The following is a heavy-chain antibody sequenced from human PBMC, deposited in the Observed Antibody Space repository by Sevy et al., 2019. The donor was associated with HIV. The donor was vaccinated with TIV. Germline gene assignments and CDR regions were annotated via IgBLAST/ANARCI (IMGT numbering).Heavy chain of an antibody. CDR3: ARVRDRYCSGGSCYYGYFFDY. J-gene: IGHJ4*02. CDR2: ISDRSDTI. Sequence: GGSLRLSCAASGFIFSNYYMTWVRQAPGKGLEWVSYISDRSDTISYADSVKGRFTISRDTAKNALYLQMSSLRGEDTAVYYCARVRDRYCSGGSCYYGYFFDYWGQGTLVTVSS. CDR1: GFIFSNYY. D-gene: IGHD2-15*01. V-gene: IGHV3-48*01.